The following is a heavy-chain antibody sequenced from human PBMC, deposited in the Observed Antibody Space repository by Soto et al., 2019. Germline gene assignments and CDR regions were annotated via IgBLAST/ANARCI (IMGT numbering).Heavy chain of an antibody. V-gene: IGHV3-48*02. D-gene: IGHD4-4*01. CDR1: GFTFSSYS. J-gene: IGHJ6*02. Sequence: GGSLRLSCAASGFTFSSYSMNWVRQAPGKGLEWVSYISSSSSTIYYADSVKGRFTISRDNAKNSLYLQMNSLRDEDTAVYYCARNPTMTTVTNYYCYGMDVWGQGTTVTVSS. CDR3: ARNPTMTTVTNYYCYGMDV. CDR2: ISSSSSTI.